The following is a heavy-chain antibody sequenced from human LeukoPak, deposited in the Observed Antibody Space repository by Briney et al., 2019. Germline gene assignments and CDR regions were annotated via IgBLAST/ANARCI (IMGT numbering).Heavy chain of an antibody. J-gene: IGHJ6*03. D-gene: IGHD3-16*01. CDR1: GFTFHNYP. V-gene: IGHV3-30*04. Sequence: GRSLRLSCAASGFTFHNYPMHWVRQAPGKGLEWVAVISFDGGNIYYADSVKGRFTISRDNSKNTLYLQMNSLRAEDTAVYYCAKLGGQEVYNYYVGVWGKGTTVAVSS. CDR2: ISFDGGNI. CDR3: AKLGGQEVYNYYVGV.